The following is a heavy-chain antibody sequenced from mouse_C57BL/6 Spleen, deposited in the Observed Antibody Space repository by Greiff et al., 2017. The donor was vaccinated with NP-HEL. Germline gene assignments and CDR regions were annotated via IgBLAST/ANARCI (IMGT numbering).Heavy chain of an antibody. Sequence: VQLQQSGAELARPGASVKLSCKASGYTFTSYGISWVKQRTGQGLEWIGEIYPRSGNTYYNEKFKGKATLTADKSSSTAYMALRSLTSEDASVYFCARKGYGNYDYFDYWGQGTTLTVSS. CDR3: ARKGYGNYDYFDY. CDR1: GYTFTSYG. D-gene: IGHD2-10*02. J-gene: IGHJ2*01. CDR2: IYPRSGNT. V-gene: IGHV1-81*01.